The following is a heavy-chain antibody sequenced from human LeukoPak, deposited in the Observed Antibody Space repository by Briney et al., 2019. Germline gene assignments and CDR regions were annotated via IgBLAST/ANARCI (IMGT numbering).Heavy chain of an antibody. Sequence: SETLSLTCAVYGGSFSGYYWSWIRQPPGKGLEWIGEINHSGSTNYNPSLQSRVTISLDTSKNQFSLKLSSVTAADTAVYYCARQRGWGFGSYLDYWGQGTLVTVSS. D-gene: IGHD7-27*01. J-gene: IGHJ4*02. CDR3: ARQRGWGFGSYLDY. CDR1: GGSFSGYY. V-gene: IGHV4-34*01. CDR2: INHSGST.